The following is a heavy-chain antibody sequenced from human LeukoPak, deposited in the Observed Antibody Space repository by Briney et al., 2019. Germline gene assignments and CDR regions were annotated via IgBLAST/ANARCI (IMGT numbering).Heavy chain of an antibody. J-gene: IGHJ3*02. CDR1: GFTFSTHD. Sequence: PGGSLRLSCAASGFTFSTHDVNWVRQAPGKGLEWVSFINSRSSTIYYADSVKGRFTISRDNAKNSLYLQMNSLRAEDTAVYYCTSHTGTGDAFRPFHIWGQGTIVTVSS. CDR3: TSHTGTGDAFRPFHI. D-gene: IGHD2-21*02. V-gene: IGHV3-48*04. CDR2: INSRSSTI.